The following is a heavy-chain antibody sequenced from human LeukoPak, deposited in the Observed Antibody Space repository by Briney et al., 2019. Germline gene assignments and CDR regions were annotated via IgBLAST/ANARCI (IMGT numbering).Heavy chain of an antibody. Sequence: PSETLSLTCTASDDSISRDFWTWIRQPPAKGLEWIGYIRYSARTEYNPSLKSRVTISIQTSKNQFSLKLTSVTAADTAIYYCARLPDVSGWPFDYWGQGILVTVSS. CDR2: IRYSART. CDR1: DDSISRDF. D-gene: IGHD6-19*01. V-gene: IGHV4-59*01. CDR3: ARLPDVSGWPFDY. J-gene: IGHJ4*02.